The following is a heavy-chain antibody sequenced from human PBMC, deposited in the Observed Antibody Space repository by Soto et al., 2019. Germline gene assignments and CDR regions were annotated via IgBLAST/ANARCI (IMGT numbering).Heavy chain of an antibody. CDR3: ARDLWQWRDYYGMDV. CDR1: GFTFSSYA. D-gene: IGHD6-19*01. V-gene: IGHV3-30-3*01. CDR2: ISYDGSNK. J-gene: IGHJ6*02. Sequence: QVQLVESGGGVVQPGRSLRLSCAASGFTFSSYAMHWVRQAPGKGLEWVAVISYDGSNKYYADSVKGRFTISRDNSKNTLYLQMNSLRAEDTAVYYCARDLWQWRDYYGMDVWGQGTTVTVSS.